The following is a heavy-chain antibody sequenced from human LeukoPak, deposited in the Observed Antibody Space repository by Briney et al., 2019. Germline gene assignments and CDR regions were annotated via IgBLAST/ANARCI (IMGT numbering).Heavy chain of an antibody. J-gene: IGHJ4*02. CDR1: GGSISTYY. D-gene: IGHD1-14*01. V-gene: IGHV4-59*01. CDR2: TYYTGST. CDR3: ARGPFNRFDY. Sequence: PSETLSLTCSVSGGSISTYYWSWIRQPPGKGLEWIGNTYYTGSTNYNPSLKSRVAISVDTSKNQFSLKLSSVTAADTAVYYCARGPFNRFDYWGQGTLLTVSS.